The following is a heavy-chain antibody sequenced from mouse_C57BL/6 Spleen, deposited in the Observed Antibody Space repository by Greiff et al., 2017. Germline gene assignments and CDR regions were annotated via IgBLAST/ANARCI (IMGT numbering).Heavy chain of an antibody. Sequence: EVMLVESGEGLVKPGGSLKLSCAASGFTFSSYAMSWVRQTPEKRLEWVAYISSGGDYIYYADTVKGRFTISRDNAGNTLYLQMSSLKSEDTAMYYCTRVWGYYGSSTGYFDVWGTGTTVTVSS. CDR2: ISSGGDYI. V-gene: IGHV5-9-1*02. D-gene: IGHD1-1*01. J-gene: IGHJ1*03. CDR1: GFTFSSYA. CDR3: TRVWGYYGSSTGYFDV.